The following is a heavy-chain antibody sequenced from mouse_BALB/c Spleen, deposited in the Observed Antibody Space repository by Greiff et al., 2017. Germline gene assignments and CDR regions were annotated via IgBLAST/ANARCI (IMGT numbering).Heavy chain of an antibody. CDR1: GFSLTSYG. CDR2: IWAGGST. V-gene: IGHV2-9*02. D-gene: IGHD2-2*01. J-gene: IGHJ3*01. CDR3: ARAYGYDGGAWFAY. Sequence: VKVVESGPGLVAPSQSLSITCTVSGFSLTSYGVHWVRQPPGKGLEWLGVIWAGGSTNYNSALMSRLSISKDNSKSQVFLKMNSLQTDDTAMYYCARAYGYDGGAWFAYWGQGTLVTVSA.